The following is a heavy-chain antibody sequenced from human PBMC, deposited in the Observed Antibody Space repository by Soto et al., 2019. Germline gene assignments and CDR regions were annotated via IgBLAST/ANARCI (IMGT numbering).Heavy chain of an antibody. D-gene: IGHD6-13*01. CDR2: ISYDGSNK. J-gene: IGHJ4*02. CDR1: GFTFSSYA. V-gene: IGHV3-30*04. Sequence: GGSLRLSCAASGFTFSSYAMHWVRQAPGKGLEWVAVISYDGSNKYYADSVKGQFTISRDNSKNTLYLQMNSLRAEDTAVYYCARDPYSSSWYYFDYWGQGTLVTVSS. CDR3: ARDPYSSSWYYFDY.